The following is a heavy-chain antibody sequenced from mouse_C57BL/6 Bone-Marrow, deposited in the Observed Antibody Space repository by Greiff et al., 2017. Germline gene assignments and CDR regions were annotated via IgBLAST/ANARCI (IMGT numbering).Heavy chain of an antibody. CDR2: IDPSDSYT. Sequence: QVQLQQPGAELVMPGASVKLSCKASGYTFTSYWMHWVKQRPGQGLEWIGEIDPSDSYTNYNQKFKGKSTLTVDKSSSTAYMQLSSLASEDSAVYYCATLITTVVANGYFDVWGTGTTVTVSS. J-gene: IGHJ1*03. V-gene: IGHV1-69*01. D-gene: IGHD1-1*01. CDR1: GYTFTSYW. CDR3: ATLITTVVANGYFDV.